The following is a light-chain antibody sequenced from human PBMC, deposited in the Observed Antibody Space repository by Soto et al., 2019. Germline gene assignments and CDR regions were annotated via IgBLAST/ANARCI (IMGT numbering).Light chain of an antibody. V-gene: IGLV2-23*01. J-gene: IGLJ1*01. CDR3: CSYAGSSTSPYV. CDR1: SSDFGSHNL. CDR2: EAS. Sequence: QSALTQPASVSGSPGQSITISCTGTSSDFGSHNLVSWYQQHPGKAPKLMIYEASKRPSGFSDRFSGSKSGNTASLTISGLQAEDEADYYCCSYAGSSTSPYVFGTGTKVT.